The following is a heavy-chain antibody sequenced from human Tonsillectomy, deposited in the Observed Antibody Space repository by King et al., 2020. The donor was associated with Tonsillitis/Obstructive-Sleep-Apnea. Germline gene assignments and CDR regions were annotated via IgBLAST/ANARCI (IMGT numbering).Heavy chain of an antibody. J-gene: IGHJ4*02. V-gene: IGHV3-21*01. D-gene: IGHD2-2*01. CDR1: GFTFSSYS. CDR2: ISSSSSYI. Sequence: VQLVESGGGLVKPGGSLRLSCAASGFTFSSYSMNWVRQAPGKGLEWASSISSSSSYIYYADSVKGRFTIYRDNAKNSLYLQMNSLRAEDTAVYYCARDNTRYCSSTSCYQPHDYWGQGTLVTASS. CDR3: ARDNTRYCSSTSCYQPHDY.